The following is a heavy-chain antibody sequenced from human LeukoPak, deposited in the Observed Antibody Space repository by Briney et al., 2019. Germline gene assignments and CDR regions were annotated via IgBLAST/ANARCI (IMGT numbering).Heavy chain of an antibody. CDR2: IWYDGSNK. J-gene: IGHJ4*02. Sequence: PGRSLRLSCAASGFTFISYGMHWVRQAPGKGLEWVAVIWYDGSNKYYADSVKGRFTISRDNSKNTLYLQMNSLRAEDTAVYYCAAGVVTATSLDYWGQGTLVTVSS. V-gene: IGHV3-33*01. D-gene: IGHD2-21*02. CDR3: AAGVVTATSLDY. CDR1: GFTFISYG.